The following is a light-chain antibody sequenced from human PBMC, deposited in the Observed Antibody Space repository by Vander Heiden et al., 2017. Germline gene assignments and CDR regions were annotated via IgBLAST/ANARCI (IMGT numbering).Light chain of an antibody. J-gene: IGLJ1*01. Sequence: SYELTQPPSVPVSPGQTASITCSGDQLAVKYACWYQQKPGQSPGRGSYQDSKRPSGIPERFSGSNAGNTATLTISGTKVMGEADYDCKAGDSSTEGFVFGTGTKVTVL. CDR2: QDS. CDR1: QLAVKY. V-gene: IGLV3-1*01. CDR3: KAGDSSTEGFV.